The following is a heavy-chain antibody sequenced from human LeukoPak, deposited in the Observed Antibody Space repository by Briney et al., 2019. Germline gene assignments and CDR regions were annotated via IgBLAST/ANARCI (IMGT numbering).Heavy chain of an antibody. CDR3: VYGDYYYSYFDY. Sequence: GGSLRLSCAASGFTFSSYWMSWVRQAPGKGLEWVANIKQDGSEKYYVDSVKGRFTSSRDNAKNSLYLQMNSLRAEDTAVYYCVYGDYYYSYFDYWGQGTLVTVSS. CDR1: GFTFSSYW. V-gene: IGHV3-7*01. D-gene: IGHD4-17*01. J-gene: IGHJ4*02. CDR2: IKQDGSEK.